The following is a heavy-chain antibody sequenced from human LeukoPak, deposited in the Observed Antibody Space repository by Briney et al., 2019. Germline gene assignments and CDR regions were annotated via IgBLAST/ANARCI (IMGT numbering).Heavy chain of an antibody. Sequence: PGGSLRLSCAASGFTFSGSAMHWVRQASGKGLEWVGRIRSKANSYATAYAASVKGRFTISRDDSKNTAYLQMHSLKTEDTAVYYCTRHGTRVFAGDYWGQGTLVTVSS. CDR2: IRSKANSYAT. CDR3: TRHGTRVFAGDY. J-gene: IGHJ4*02. D-gene: IGHD1-26*01. CDR1: GFTFSGSA. V-gene: IGHV3-73*01.